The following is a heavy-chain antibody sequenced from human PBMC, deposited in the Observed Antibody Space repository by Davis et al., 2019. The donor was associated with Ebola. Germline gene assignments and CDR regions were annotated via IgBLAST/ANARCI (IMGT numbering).Heavy chain of an antibody. Sequence: GSLRLSCAVYGGSFSGYYWSWIRQPPGKGLEWIGEIYHSGSTNYNPSLKSRVTISVDKSKNQFSLKLSSVTAADTAVYYCARGIVPAARYFDLWGRGTLVTVSS. CDR3: ARGIVPAARYFDL. D-gene: IGHD2-2*01. CDR1: GGSFSGYY. V-gene: IGHV4-34*01. J-gene: IGHJ2*01. CDR2: IYHSGST.